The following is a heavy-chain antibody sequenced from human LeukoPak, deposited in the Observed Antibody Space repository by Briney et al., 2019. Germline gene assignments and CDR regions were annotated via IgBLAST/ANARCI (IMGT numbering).Heavy chain of an antibody. Sequence: GGSLRLSCAASGFTFSSYEMNWVRQAPGKGLEWASYISSSGSTIYYAAPVKGRFTISRDNAKSSLYLQMNSLRAEDTAVYYCARVSTKDAFDSWGQGTMVTVSS. CDR2: ISSSGSTI. CDR3: ARVSTKDAFDS. J-gene: IGHJ3*02. CDR1: GFTFSSYE. V-gene: IGHV3-48*03.